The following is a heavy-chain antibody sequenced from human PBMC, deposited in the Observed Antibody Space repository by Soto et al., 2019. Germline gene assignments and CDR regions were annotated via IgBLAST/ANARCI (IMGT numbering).Heavy chain of an antibody. CDR2: ISGSGGST. D-gene: IGHD3-3*01. CDR3: ARDRYSYYDFWSGSLPYYYYGMDV. V-gene: IGHV3-23*01. CDR1: GLTFSSYA. Sequence: PVGSLRLSCAASGLTFSSYAMSWVRQAPGEGLEWVSAISGSGGSTYYADSVKGRFTISRDNSKNTLYLQMNSLRAEDTAVYYCARDRYSYYDFWSGSLPYYYYGMDVWGQGTTVTVSS. J-gene: IGHJ6*02.